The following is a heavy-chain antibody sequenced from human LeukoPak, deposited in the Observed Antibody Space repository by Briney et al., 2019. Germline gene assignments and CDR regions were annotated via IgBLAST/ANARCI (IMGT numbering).Heavy chain of an antibody. CDR1: GFTFDDYA. V-gene: IGHV3-9*03. J-gene: IGHJ3*02. CDR3: AKAGGSGYYNDAFDI. D-gene: IGHD3-22*01. Sequence: GRSLRLSCAASGFTFDDYAMHWVRQAPGKVLEWVSGITWNSDRKGYADSVKGRFTISRDNAKNSLYLQMSSLRAEDMALYYCAKAGGSGYYNDAFDIWGQGTMVTVSS. CDR2: ITWNSDRK.